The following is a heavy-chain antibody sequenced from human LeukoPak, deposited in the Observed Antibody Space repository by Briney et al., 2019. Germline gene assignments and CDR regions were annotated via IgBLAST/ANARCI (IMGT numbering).Heavy chain of an antibody. CDR1: GGTFSSNA. D-gene: IGHD5-24*01. J-gene: IGHJ4*02. CDR2: IIPIFGTA. V-gene: IGHV1-69*05. CDR3: ASGGEMATISHFDY. Sequence: SVKVSCKGSGGTFSSNAISWVRPPPGQGLEWMGGIIPIFGTANYAHKFQGRVTNTTDESTSTAYMELSSLRSEDTAVYYCASGGEMATISHFDYWGRGTLATVSS.